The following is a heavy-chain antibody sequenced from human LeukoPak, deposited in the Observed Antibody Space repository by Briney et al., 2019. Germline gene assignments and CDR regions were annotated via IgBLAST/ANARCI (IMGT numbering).Heavy chain of an antibody. J-gene: IGHJ6*02. CDR2: ISSSSSYI. CDR1: GFTFSSYS. Sequence: PGASLRLSCAASGFTFSSYSMNWVRQAPGKGLEWVSSISSSSSYIYYADSVKGRFTISRDNAKNSLYLQMNSLRAEDTAVYYCASSDGDYELSYYYYYGMDVWGQGTTVTVSS. V-gene: IGHV3-21*01. CDR3: ASSDGDYELSYYYYYGMDV. D-gene: IGHD4-17*01.